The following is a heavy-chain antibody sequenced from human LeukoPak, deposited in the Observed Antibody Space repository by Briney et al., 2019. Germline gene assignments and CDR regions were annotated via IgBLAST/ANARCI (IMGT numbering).Heavy chain of an antibody. CDR2: IYYSGST. Sequence: PSETLSLTCTVSGYSISSGYYWSWIRQPPGKGLEWIGYIYYSGSTNYNPSLKSRVTISVDTSKNQFSLKLSSVTAADTAVYYCASLDSSGYWAPPWGQGTLVTVSS. D-gene: IGHD3-22*01. V-gene: IGHV4-38-2*02. J-gene: IGHJ5*02. CDR1: GYSISSGYY. CDR3: ASLDSSGYWAPP.